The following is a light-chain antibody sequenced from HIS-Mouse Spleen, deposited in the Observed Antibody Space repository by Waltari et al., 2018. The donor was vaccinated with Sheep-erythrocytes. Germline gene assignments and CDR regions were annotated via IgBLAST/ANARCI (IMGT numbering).Light chain of an antibody. Sequence: SYELTQPPSVSVSPGQTARITCSGDALPKKYAYWYQQKPGQAPVLVIYQDSKRPSGIPARFSGSNSGNTATLTISGTQAMDEADYYCQAWDSSTEVFGGGTKLTVL. CDR3: QAWDSSTEV. V-gene: IGLV3-1*01. J-gene: IGLJ2*01. CDR2: QDS. CDR1: ALPKKY.